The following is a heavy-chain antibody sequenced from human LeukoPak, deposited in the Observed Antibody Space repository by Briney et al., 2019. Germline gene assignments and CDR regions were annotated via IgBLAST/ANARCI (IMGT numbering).Heavy chain of an antibody. CDR1: GFTFSNFW. CDR2: IKQDETEK. V-gene: IGHV3-7*03. CDR3: AKKWGVGTTTLDYFDY. J-gene: IGHJ4*02. D-gene: IGHD1-26*01. Sequence: PGESLRLSCTASGFTFSNFWMGWVRQAPGKGLEWVANIKQDETEKFYLGSVKGRFTISRDNSKNTLYLQMNSLTDEDTAVYYCAKKWGVGTTTLDYFDYWGQGTLVTVSS.